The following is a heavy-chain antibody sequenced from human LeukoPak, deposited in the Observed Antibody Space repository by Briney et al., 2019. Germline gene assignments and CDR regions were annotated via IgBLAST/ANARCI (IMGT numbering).Heavy chain of an antibody. CDR2: VSGSGGST. Sequence: GGSLRLSCAASGFTFSSYAMSWVRQAPGKGLEWVSAVSGSGGSTYYADSVKGRFTISRDNSKNTLYLQMNSLRAEDTAVYYCAKFAMAGYPKKYYFDYWGQGTLVTVSS. CDR3: AKFAMAGYPKKYYFDY. CDR1: GFTFSSYA. V-gene: IGHV3-23*01. J-gene: IGHJ4*02. D-gene: IGHD5-12*01.